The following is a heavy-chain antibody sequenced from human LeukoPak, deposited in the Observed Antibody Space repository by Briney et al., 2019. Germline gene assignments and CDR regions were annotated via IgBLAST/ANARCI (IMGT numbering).Heavy chain of an antibody. CDR3: ARHAQIAAAGTN. D-gene: IGHD6-13*01. J-gene: IGHJ4*02. CDR1: GYSFTSYW. Sequence: GESLKISCQGSGYSFTSYWIGWVRQMPGKGLEWMGIIYPGASDTRYSPSLQGQVTISADKSISTAYLQWSSLKASDTAMYYCARHAQIAAAGTNWGQGTLVTVSS. V-gene: IGHV5-51*01. CDR2: IYPGASDT.